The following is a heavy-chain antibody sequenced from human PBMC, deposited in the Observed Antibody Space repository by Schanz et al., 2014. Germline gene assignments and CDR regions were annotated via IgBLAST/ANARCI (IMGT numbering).Heavy chain of an antibody. V-gene: IGHV3-23*01. D-gene: IGHD2-15*01. CDR2: VSASGGGP. Sequence: EVQLLESGGGLVQPGGSLRLSCEASGFTFFGSFAMSWVRQAPGKGLEWVSLVSASGGGPFYADSVKGRFTISRDNSRNTVYLQMSSLRAEDTAVYYCVKDDRGDVVVVAANYWGQGAQVIVSS. CDR3: VKDDRGDVVVVAANY. J-gene: IGHJ4*02. CDR1: GFTFFGSFA.